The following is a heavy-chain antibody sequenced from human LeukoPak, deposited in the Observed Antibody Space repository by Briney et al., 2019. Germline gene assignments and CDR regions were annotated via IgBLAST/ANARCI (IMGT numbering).Heavy chain of an antibody. CDR1: GYTFTSYD. Sequence: GASVKVSCKASGYTFTSYDINWVRQATGQGLEWMGWMNPNSGNTGYAQKFQGRVTMTRNTSISTAYMELSSLRSEDTAVYYCARLWGSSTVPDYWGQGTLVTVSS. V-gene: IGHV1-8*01. D-gene: IGHD2-2*01. CDR3: ARLWGSSTVPDY. J-gene: IGHJ4*02. CDR2: MNPNSGNT.